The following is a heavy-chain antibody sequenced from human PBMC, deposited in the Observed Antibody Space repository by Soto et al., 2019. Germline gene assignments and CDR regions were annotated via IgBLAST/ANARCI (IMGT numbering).Heavy chain of an antibody. D-gene: IGHD2-15*01. V-gene: IGHV1-18*01. CDR3: ARGPCSGGSCYSWPYFDY. Sequence: EASVKVSCKASGYTFTSYGISWVRQAPGQGLERMGWISAYNGNTNYAQKLQGRVTMTTDTSTSTAYMELRSLRSDDTAVYYCARGPCSGGSCYSWPYFDYWCQGTLVTVSS. CDR1: GYTFTSYG. J-gene: IGHJ4*02. CDR2: ISAYNGNT.